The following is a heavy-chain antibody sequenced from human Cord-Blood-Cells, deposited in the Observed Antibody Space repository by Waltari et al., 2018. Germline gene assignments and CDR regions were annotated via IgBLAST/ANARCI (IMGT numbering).Heavy chain of an antibody. CDR3: ATRGDCTGGVCYWNRAVDP. Sequence: QVQLVQSGAEVKKPGASVKVSCKVSGYTLTELSMHWARQAPVKGLEWIGGFDPEDGETSDVQKCQGRVTMTEDTSTDTAYMGLSSLRSEDTAVYYCATRGDCTGGVCYWNRAVDPWGQGTLVTVSS. D-gene: IGHD2-8*02. CDR1: GYTLTELS. V-gene: IGHV1-24*01. CDR2: FDPEDGET. J-gene: IGHJ5*02.